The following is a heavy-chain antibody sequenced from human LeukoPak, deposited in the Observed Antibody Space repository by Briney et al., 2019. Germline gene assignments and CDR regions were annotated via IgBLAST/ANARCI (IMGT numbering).Heavy chain of an antibody. V-gene: IGHV3-15*01. CDR3: ATDLMWQDVSY. J-gene: IGHJ4*02. CDR2: IQSKVDGGTS. Sequence: GGSLRLSCAASGFTFSHARMRWVRQAPGKGLEWVGRIQSKVDGGTSDYGAPAKGRFTISRDDSKNTLYLQMKNLKTEDTAVYYCATDLMWQDVSYGGQGTLVTVSS. D-gene: IGHD2-8*01. CDR1: GFTFSHAR.